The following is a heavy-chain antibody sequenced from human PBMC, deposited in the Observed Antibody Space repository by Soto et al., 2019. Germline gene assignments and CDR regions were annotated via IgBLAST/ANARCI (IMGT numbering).Heavy chain of an antibody. CDR1: GFTFNYYG. Sequence: EVQLLESGGGLVQPGGSLRLSCAASGFTFNYYGMSWVRQAPGKGLEWVSIVTGNGDITYYTDSVKGRFTTSRDNSKNMVWLQMNSLRAEDTAVYYCATSHYGEMDWGQGVLVTVSS. CDR3: ATSHYGEMD. V-gene: IGHV3-23*01. CDR2: VTGNGDIT. D-gene: IGHD4-17*01. J-gene: IGHJ4*02.